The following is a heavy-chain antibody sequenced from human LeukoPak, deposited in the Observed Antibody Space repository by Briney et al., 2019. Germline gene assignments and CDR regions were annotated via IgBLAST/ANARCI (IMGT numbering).Heavy chain of an antibody. D-gene: IGHD2-21*02. CDR3: ARGGMKMTYYFDY. V-gene: IGHV4-59*01. J-gene: IGHJ4*02. CDR1: GGSISSYY. Sequence: SETLSLTCTVSGGSISSYYWSWIRQPPGKGLEWIGSISYSGSTNYNPSLKSRVTISIDTSKNQFSLKLSSVTAADTAVYYCARGGMKMTYYFDYWGQGTLVTVSS. CDR2: ISYSGST.